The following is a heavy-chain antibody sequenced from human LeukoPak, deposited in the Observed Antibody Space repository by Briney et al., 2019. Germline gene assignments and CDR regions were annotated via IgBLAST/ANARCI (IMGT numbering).Heavy chain of an antibody. Sequence: SETLSLTCTVSGGSISSYYWSWIRQPPGKGLEWIGYIYYSGSTNYNPSLKSRVTISVDTSKNQFSLRLSSVTAADTAVYYCAGEGGATDAFDIWGQGTMVTVSS. V-gene: IGHV4-59*12. CDR3: AGEGGATDAFDI. J-gene: IGHJ3*02. D-gene: IGHD1-26*01. CDR1: GGSISSYY. CDR2: IYYSGST.